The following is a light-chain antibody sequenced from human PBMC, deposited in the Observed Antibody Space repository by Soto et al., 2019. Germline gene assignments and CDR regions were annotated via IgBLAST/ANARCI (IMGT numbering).Light chain of an antibody. CDR2: WAS. J-gene: IGKJ1*01. CDR1: QSVLYSPNNKNY. CDR3: HQYAVTPWT. V-gene: IGKV4-1*01. Sequence: DIVMTQSPDSLAVSLGERATINCKSSQSVLYSPNNKNYLAWYQQKPGQPPKLLIYWASIRESGVPDRFRGSGSGTDFTLSISGLQAEDAVVYYCHQYAVTPWTFGQGTKVEVK.